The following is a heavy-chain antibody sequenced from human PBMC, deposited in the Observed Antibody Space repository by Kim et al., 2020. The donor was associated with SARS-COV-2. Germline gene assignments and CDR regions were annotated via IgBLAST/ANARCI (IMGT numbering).Heavy chain of an antibody. Sequence: YNPSLKSRVTISVDTSKNQFSLKLSSVTAADTAVYYCARLVTTVTTDFDYWGQGTLVTVSS. V-gene: IGHV4-34*01. CDR3: ARLVTTVTTDFDY. J-gene: IGHJ4*02. D-gene: IGHD4-4*01.